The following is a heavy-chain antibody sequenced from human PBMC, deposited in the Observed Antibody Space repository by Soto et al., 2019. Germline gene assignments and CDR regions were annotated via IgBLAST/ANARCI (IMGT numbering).Heavy chain of an antibody. CDR2: ISGGGSGP. Sequence: EVQFLESGGGLVQPGGSLRLSCEASGITFRSYAMTWVRQAPGKGLEWVSSISGGGSGPFYADSVKGRFTISRDNSIQTLYLHMASLRADDTAIYDCAKDQSEVFSSAFNSPLDYWGQGILVTVSS. J-gene: IGHJ4*02. D-gene: IGHD6-25*01. CDR1: GITFRSYA. V-gene: IGHV3-23*01. CDR3: AKDQSEVFSSAFNSPLDY.